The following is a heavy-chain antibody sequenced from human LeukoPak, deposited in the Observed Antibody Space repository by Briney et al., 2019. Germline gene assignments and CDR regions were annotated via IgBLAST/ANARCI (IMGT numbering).Heavy chain of an antibody. CDR2: VFYSGRT. CDR3: ARARHYDSSGYYLSYYYYYMDV. V-gene: IGHV4-39*07. J-gene: IGHJ6*03. Sequence: PSETLSLTCTVSGSIIRDSGYYWGWIRQPPGKGLGWIGTVFYSGRTYYNSSLQSRVTMSVDTSKNQFSLKLSSVTAADTAVYYCARARHYDSSGYYLSYYYYYMDVWGKGTTVTVSS. CDR1: GSIIRDSGYY. D-gene: IGHD3-22*01.